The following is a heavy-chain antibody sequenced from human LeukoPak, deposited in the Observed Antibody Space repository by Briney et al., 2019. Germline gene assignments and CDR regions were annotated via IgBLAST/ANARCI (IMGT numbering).Heavy chain of an antibody. V-gene: IGHV1-18*01. CDR1: GYTFTSYG. Sequence: ASVKVSCKASGYTFTSYGISWVRQAPGQGLEWMGWISAYNGNTNYAQKLQGRVTMTTDTSTSTAYMELRSLRSDDTAVYYCARGPYYYYDSSGVLFDYWGQGTLVTVSS. D-gene: IGHD3-22*01. CDR2: ISAYNGNT. J-gene: IGHJ4*02. CDR3: ARGPYYYYDSSGVLFDY.